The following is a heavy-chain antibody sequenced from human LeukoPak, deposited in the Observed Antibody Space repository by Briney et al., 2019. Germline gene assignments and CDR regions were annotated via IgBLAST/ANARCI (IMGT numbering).Heavy chain of an antibody. Sequence: SETLSLTCTVSGGSISSYYWSWIRQPAGKGLEWIGRIYTSGSTNYNPSLKSRVTMSVDTSKNQFSLKLSSVTAADTAVYYCARDLDSSGYYVNFDYWGQGTLVTVSS. CDR3: ARDLDSSGYYVNFDY. CDR2: IYTSGST. J-gene: IGHJ4*02. D-gene: IGHD3-22*01. CDR1: GGSISSYY. V-gene: IGHV4-4*07.